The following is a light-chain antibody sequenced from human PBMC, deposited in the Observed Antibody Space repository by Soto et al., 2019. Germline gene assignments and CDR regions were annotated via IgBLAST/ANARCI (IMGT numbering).Light chain of an antibody. CDR2: SNN. Sequence: QSVLTQPASASGTPGQRVTISCSGSSSNIGSNTVNWYQQLPGTAPKLLIYSNNQRPSGVPDPFSGSKSGTSASLAISGLQSEDEADYYCAAWDDSLNGLYVFGTGTKVTVL. V-gene: IGLV1-44*01. CDR3: AAWDDSLNGLYV. CDR1: SSNIGSNT. J-gene: IGLJ1*01.